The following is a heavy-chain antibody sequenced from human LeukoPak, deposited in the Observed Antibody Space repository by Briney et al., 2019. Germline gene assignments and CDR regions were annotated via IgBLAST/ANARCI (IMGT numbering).Heavy chain of an antibody. D-gene: IGHD5-12*01. CDR3: ARYHSGYDDY. J-gene: IGHJ4*02. Sequence: SETLSLTCSVSGVSISSSSHYWDWIRQPPGEGLEWIGSIYYSGSTYYNPSLKSRVTISVDTSKNQFSLKLISVTAADTAVYYCARYHSGYDDYWGQGTLVTVSS. CDR1: GVSISSSSHY. V-gene: IGHV4-39*07. CDR2: IYYSGST.